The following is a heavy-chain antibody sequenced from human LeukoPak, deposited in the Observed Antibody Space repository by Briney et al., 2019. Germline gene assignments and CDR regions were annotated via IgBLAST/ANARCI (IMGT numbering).Heavy chain of an antibody. CDR1: GGSISSYY. V-gene: IGHV4-59*01. CDR2: IYYSGST. CDR3: ARAQVVLYTGDYGDYRNYYGMDV. J-gene: IGHJ6*04. D-gene: IGHD4-17*01. Sequence: SETLSLTCTVSGGSISSYYWSWIRQPPGKGLEWIGYIYYSGSTNYNPSLKSRVTISVDTSKNQFSLKLSSVTAADTAVYYCARAQVVLYTGDYGDYRNYYGMDVWGKGTTVTVSS.